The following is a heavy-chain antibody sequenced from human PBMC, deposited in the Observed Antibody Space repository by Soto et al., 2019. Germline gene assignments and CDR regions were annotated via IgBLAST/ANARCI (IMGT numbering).Heavy chain of an antibody. CDR1: GFTFSRYP. J-gene: IGHJ4*02. CDR2: ISDDGSNI. Sequence: GGSLRLSCAAYGFTFSRYPMHWVRQAPGKGLEWVAGISDDGSNIQYADSVKGRLTVSRDDSKSTLYLQMNSLGAEDTAEYFCAREEPHPAPLVFWGQGTQVTVSS. CDR3: AREEPHPAPLVF. V-gene: IGHV3-30-3*01.